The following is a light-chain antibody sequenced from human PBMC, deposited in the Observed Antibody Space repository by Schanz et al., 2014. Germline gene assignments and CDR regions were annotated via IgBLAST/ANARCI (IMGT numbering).Light chain of an antibody. CDR3: QQYQTWLMYS. CDR2: GAT. V-gene: IGKV3-15*01. CDR1: QDVSHN. Sequence: EVVMTQSPATLSLSPGDEATLSCRASQDVSHNLAWYQHKPGQTPRLLIYGATTRVTGIPVRFSGSVSGTEFTLTISRLQSEDFAVYYCQQYQTWLMYSFGQGTKLEIK. J-gene: IGKJ2*03.